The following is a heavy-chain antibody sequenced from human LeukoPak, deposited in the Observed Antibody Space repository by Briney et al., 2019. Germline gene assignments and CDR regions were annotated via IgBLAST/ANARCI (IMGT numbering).Heavy chain of an antibody. D-gene: IGHD6-13*01. CDR3: ATSNRPGYSSSWARGVFDY. J-gene: IGHJ4*02. Sequence: GASVKVSCKASGYTFTSYYMHWVRQAPGQGLEWMGIINPSGGSTSYAQKFQGRVTMTRDMSTSTVYMELSSLRSEDTAVYYCATSNRPGYSSSWARGVFDYWGQGTLVTVSS. V-gene: IGHV1-46*01. CDR1: GYTFTSYY. CDR2: INPSGGST.